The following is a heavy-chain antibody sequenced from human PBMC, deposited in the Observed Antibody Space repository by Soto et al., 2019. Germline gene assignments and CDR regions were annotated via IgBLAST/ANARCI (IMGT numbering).Heavy chain of an antibody. V-gene: IGHV3-33*01. CDR1: GFTFSSYA. CDR3: GRDPQYNSGWYFDY. Sequence: QVQLVESGGGVVQPGGSLRLSCAASGFTFSSYAIHWVRQAPGKGLEWVAVIWYDGRYEYYADSVKGRFTISRDNSKNKVDLQMNSLRVEGTAVYYCGRDPQYNSGWYFDYWGQGNLVTVSS. D-gene: IGHD6-19*01. J-gene: IGHJ4*02. CDR2: IWYDGRYE.